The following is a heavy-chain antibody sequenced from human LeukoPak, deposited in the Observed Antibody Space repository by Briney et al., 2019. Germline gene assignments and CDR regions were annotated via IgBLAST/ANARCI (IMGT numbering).Heavy chain of an antibody. Sequence: GESLKISCKTSGYSFTTYWIGWVRQRPGKGLEWMGIIYPGDSDTRYSPSFKNEVTISVDKSITTAYLQWNSLKASDTAMYFCARQGEATNFLEIGDYWGQGTLVTVSS. D-gene: IGHD3-3*01. CDR1: GYSFTTYW. CDR3: ARQGEATNFLEIGDY. J-gene: IGHJ4*02. CDR2: IYPGDSDT. V-gene: IGHV5-51*01.